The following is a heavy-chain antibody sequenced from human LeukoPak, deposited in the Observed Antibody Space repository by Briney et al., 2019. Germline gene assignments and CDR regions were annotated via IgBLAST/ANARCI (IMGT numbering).Heavy chain of an antibody. CDR2: TYYSGST. J-gene: IGHJ4*02. CDR3: ARDGWFGELLPDY. Sequence: SETLSLTCTVSGGSISSYYWSWIRQPPGKGLEWIGYTYYSGSTNYNPSLKSRVTISVDTSKNQFSLKLSSVTAADTAVYYCARDGWFGELLPDYWGQGTLVTVSS. CDR1: GGSISSYY. D-gene: IGHD3-10*01. V-gene: IGHV4-59*01.